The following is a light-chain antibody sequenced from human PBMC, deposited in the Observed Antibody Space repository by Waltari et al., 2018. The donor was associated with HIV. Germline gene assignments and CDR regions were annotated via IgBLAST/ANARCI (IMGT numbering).Light chain of an antibody. CDR1: APNIGHNA. CDR3: AVWNDKLNNSVVSGGSVA. V-gene: IGLV1-44*01. Sequence: QSVVTQPPSASGTPGQTVIISCSGSAPNIGHNAVTWYHQFPGAPPTLTFHSDNQRPSGVPDRFSGSKYGTSASLAISDLQSDDEADYYCAVWNDKLNNSVVSGGSVAFGGGTKLTVL. J-gene: IGLJ2*01. CDR2: SDN.